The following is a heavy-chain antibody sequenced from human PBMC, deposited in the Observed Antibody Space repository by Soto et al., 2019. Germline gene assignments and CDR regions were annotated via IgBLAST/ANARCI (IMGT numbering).Heavy chain of an antibody. V-gene: IGHV1-18*01. CDR1: GYTFTSYG. D-gene: IGHD2-2*03. CDR3: TRDCLWGMGIVVVPAPFDY. CDR2: ISAYNGNT. J-gene: IGHJ4*02. Sequence: ASVKVSCKASGYTFTSYGISWVRPAPGQGLEWMGCISAYNGNTNYAQKLLGRVTMNTDTSTCTAYMELRSQRSDDTAVYYGTRDCLWGMGIVVVPAPFDYWGQGTLVTVSS.